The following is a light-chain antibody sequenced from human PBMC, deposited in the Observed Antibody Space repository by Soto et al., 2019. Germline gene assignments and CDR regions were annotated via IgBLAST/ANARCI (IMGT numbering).Light chain of an antibody. Sequence: DFVITQTPLSSPVTLGQPASISCRSSQSLVHSDGKSYFSWLHQMPGHPPRLLIYMISNRFSGVPARLSGSGAETDFTLKISRVEPEDVGVYYWIQATQPYTFGKGTKLEIK. V-gene: IGKV2-24*01. CDR3: IQATQPYT. J-gene: IGKJ2*01. CDR1: QSLVHSDGKSY. CDR2: MIS.